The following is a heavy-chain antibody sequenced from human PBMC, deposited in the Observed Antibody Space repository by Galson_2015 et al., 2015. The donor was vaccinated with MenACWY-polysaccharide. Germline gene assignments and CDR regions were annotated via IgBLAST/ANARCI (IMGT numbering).Heavy chain of an antibody. CDR2: ISYDGSNK. J-gene: IGHJ5*02. D-gene: IGHD3-10*01. Sequence: SLRLSCAASGFTFSSYGMHWVRQAPGKGLEWVAVISYDGSNKYYADSVKGRFTISRDNSKNTLYLQMNSLRAEDTAVYYCGSDGAMVRGVTVRAHWFDPWGQGTLVTVSS. CDR3: GSDGAMVRGVTVRAHWFDP. V-gene: IGHV3-30*03. CDR1: GFTFSSYG.